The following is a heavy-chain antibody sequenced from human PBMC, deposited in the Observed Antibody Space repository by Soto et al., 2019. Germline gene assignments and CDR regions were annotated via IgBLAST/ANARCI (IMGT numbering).Heavy chain of an antibody. Sequence: GPLLLPCAACGFTFSSYWMNWVRQAPGKGLEWVANIKQDGSEKYYVDSVKVRFTISRGNAKNSLYLQMNSLRAEDTAVYYCARVGTVTHFDYGGQGTLVTVSS. D-gene: IGHD4-17*01. CDR1: GFTFSSYW. J-gene: IGHJ4*02. CDR3: ARVGTVTHFDY. V-gene: IGHV3-7*01. CDR2: IKQDGSEK.